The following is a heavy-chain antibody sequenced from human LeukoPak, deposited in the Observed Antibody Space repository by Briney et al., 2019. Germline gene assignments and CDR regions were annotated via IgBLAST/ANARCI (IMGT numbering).Heavy chain of an antibody. CDR3: ARASESGLFDY. V-gene: IGHV4-59*01. CDR1: GGSISSYY. D-gene: IGHD6-19*01. Sequence: PSETLSLTCTVSGGSISSYYWSWIRQPPGKGLEWIGYIYYSGSTNYNPSLKSRVTISVDTSKNQFSLKLSSVTAADTAVYYCARASESGLFDYWGQGTLVTVSS. J-gene: IGHJ4*02. CDR2: IYYSGST.